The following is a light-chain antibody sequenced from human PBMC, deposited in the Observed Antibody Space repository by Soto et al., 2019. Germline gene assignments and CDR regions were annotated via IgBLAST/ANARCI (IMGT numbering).Light chain of an antibody. CDR3: CSYAGGSTFV. J-gene: IGLJ1*01. CDR1: SSDVGGYNL. V-gene: IGLV2-23*01. CDR2: EGS. Sequence: QSALTQPASVSGSPGQSITISCTGTSSDVGGYNLVSWYQQHPGKAPKLMIYEGSKRHSGVSNRFSGSKSGNTASLTISGLQAEDEADYYCCSYAGGSTFVFGTGTKLTVL.